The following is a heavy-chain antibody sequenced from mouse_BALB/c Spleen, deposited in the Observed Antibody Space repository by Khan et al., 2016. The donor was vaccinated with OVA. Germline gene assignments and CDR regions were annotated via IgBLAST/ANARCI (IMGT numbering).Heavy chain of an antibody. CDR2: ISGDSSTI. V-gene: IGHV5-17*02. D-gene: IGHD1-1*01. J-gene: IGHJ2*01. CDR3: ARSNFYGKYFDK. Sequence: EVQLVESGGGLVQPGGSRKLSCVASGFTFSSFGMHWVRQAPEKGLEWVAYISGDSSTIYYTDTVKGRFTISRANPKNTLFLQMTSLKSEDMAMFYCARSNFYGKYFDKGGKGTTLT. CDR1: GFTFSSFG.